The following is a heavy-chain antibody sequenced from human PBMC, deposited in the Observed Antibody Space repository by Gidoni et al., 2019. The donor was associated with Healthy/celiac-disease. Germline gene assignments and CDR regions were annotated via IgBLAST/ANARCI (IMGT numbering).Heavy chain of an antibody. CDR3: AAEGLVVPAATFYYYYGMDV. D-gene: IGHD2-2*01. J-gene: IGHJ6*02. Sequence: QMQLVQSGPEVKKPGTSVKVSCKASGFTFTSPAVQWVRQARGQRLEWIGWIVVGSGNTNYAQKFQERVTITRDMSTSTAYMELSSLRSEDTAVYYCAAEGLVVPAATFYYYYGMDVWGQGTTVTVSS. V-gene: IGHV1-58*01. CDR1: GFTFTSPA. CDR2: IVVGSGNT.